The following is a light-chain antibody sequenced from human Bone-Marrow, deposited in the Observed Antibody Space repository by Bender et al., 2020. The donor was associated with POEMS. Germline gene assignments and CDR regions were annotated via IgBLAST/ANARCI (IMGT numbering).Light chain of an antibody. CDR1: ALPKQF. CDR3: QSADDSGTFVI. J-gene: IGLJ2*01. CDR2: KDT. Sequence: SYKLTQPPSVSVSPGQTARIPCSGDALPKQFAYWYQQKAGQAPVVLIYKDTQRPSGIPERFSGSGSGTTVTLTISGVQPEDEADYYCQSADDSGTFVIFGGGTKLTVL. V-gene: IGLV3-25*03.